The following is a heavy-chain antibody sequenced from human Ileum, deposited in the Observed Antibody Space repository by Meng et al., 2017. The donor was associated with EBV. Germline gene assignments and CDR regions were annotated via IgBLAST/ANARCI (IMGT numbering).Heavy chain of an antibody. CDR2: VYHDGAT. CDR3: ARSSPIVRGLDY. D-gene: IGHD3-10*01. J-gene: IGHJ4*02. Sequence: QVHPEEPGPGPVRPRGTLAVTCAGPGDSVSGSDWWSWVRQPPGKGLEWIGEVYHDGATNYHPSLKSRVTISLDKSKNEVNLHLNSLTAADTAVYFCARSSPIVRGLDYWGQGTLVTVSS. V-gene: IGHV4-4*01. CDR1: GDSVSGSDW.